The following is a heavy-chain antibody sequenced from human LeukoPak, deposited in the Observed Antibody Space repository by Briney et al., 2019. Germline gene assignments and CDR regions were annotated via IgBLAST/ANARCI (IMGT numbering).Heavy chain of an antibody. V-gene: IGHV3-48*03. CDR3: AKSFGWDPHLLWFGELFLPGSHLDY. CDR2: ISSSGSTI. J-gene: IGHJ4*02. Sequence: PGGSLRLSCAASGFTFSSYEMNWVRQAPGKGLEWVSYISSSGSTIYYADSVKGRFTISRDNAKNSLYLQMNSLRAEDTAVYYCAKSFGWDPHLLWFGELFLPGSHLDYWGQGTLVTVSS. CDR1: GFTFSSYE. D-gene: IGHD3-10*01.